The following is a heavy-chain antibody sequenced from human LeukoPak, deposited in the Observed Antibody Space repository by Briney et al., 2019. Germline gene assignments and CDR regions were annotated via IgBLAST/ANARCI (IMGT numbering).Heavy chain of an antibody. J-gene: IGHJ5*02. D-gene: IGHD3-10*01. V-gene: IGHV3-7*01. CDR3: ARPLMYYYGSETYFWFDP. Sequence: GGSLRLSCAASGFTFTTYWMGWVRQAPGKGLEWVANIKQDGTEKYYVDSVKGRFTISRDNAKNSLSLQMNNLRAEDTAVYYCARPLMYYYGSETYFWFDPWGQGTLVTVSS. CDR2: IKQDGTEK. CDR1: GFTFTTYW.